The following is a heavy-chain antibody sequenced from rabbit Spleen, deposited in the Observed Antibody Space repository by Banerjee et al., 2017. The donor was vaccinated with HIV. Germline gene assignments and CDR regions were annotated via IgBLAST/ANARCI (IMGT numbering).Heavy chain of an antibody. CDR3: ARDTGTSFSSYGMDL. Sequence: QSLEESGGDLVKPGASLTLTCIASGVSFSGNSYMCWVRQAPGKGLEWITCIDSGSSGFTYSATWATGRFTISKTSSTTVTLQMTSLTVADTATYFCARDTGTSFSSYGMDLWGPGTLVTVS. V-gene: IGHV1S40*01. J-gene: IGHJ6*01. CDR2: IDSGSSGFT. D-gene: IGHD7-1*01. CDR1: GVSFSGNSY.